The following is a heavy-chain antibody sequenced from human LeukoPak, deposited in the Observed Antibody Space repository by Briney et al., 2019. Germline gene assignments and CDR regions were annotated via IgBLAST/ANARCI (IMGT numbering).Heavy chain of an antibody. CDR1: GFTFSDYY. D-gene: IGHD5-18*01. V-gene: IGHV3-11*01. CDR2: ISGDGTA. J-gene: IGHJ3*01. Sequence: GGSLRLSCAASGFTFSDYYMSWIRQAPGKGLEWVSYISGDGTAMYADSVKGRFTISRDNARKSVYLQMNSLRVEDTAVYYCARDVRYSYGLWGQGTMVTVSS. CDR3: ARDVRYSYGL.